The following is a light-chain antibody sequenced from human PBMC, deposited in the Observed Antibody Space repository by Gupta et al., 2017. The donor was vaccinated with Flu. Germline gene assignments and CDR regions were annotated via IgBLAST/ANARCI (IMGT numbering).Light chain of an antibody. CDR1: QYINNF. Sequence: IQMTKSPSSLSACVGDRVTITCLESQYINNFLNWYQQKPGKAPKLLIYAASILQRGVPSRFSGSGSGAEFTLTITSLHPEDLATYYCQQSYDVTWTFGQGTKV. J-gene: IGKJ1*01. CDR3: QQSYDVTWT. V-gene: IGKV1-39*01. CDR2: AAS.